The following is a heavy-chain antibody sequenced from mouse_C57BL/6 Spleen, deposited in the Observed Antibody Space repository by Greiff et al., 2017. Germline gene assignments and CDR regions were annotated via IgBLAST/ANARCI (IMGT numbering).Heavy chain of an antibody. J-gene: IGHJ3*01. CDR1: GFNIKNTY. Sequence: EVQLQQSVAELVRPGASVKLSCTASGFNIKNTYMHWVKQRPEQGLEWIGRIDPANGNTKYAPKFKGKATITADTSSTTAYLQLSSLTSEDTAIYSCARYHYYGSSPFAYWGQGTLVTVSA. V-gene: IGHV14-3*01. CDR2: IDPANGNT. CDR3: ARYHYYGSSPFAY. D-gene: IGHD1-1*01.